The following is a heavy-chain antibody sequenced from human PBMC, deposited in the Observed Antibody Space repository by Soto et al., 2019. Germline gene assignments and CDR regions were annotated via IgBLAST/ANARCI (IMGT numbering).Heavy chain of an antibody. CDR3: ASDLRIYYYYGMVV. CDR1: GDSISNSRFY. V-gene: IGHV4-39*01. Sequence: SETLSLTCSVSGDSISNSRFYWAWIRQPPGEGLEWIGSIYYSGSTYYNPSLKSRVTISVDTSKNQFSLKLSSVTAADTAVYYCASDLRIYYYYGMVVWGQGTTVTVS. CDR2: IYYSGST. D-gene: IGHD5-12*01. J-gene: IGHJ6*02.